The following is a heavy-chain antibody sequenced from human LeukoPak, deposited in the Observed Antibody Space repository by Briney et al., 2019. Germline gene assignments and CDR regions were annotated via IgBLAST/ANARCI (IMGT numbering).Heavy chain of an antibody. CDR2: ISYDGSNK. D-gene: IGHD6-19*01. CDR1: GFTFSSYG. Sequence: PGGSLRLSCAASGFTFSSYGMHWVRQAPGKGLEGVAVISYDGSNKYYADSVKGRFTISRDNSKNTLYLQMNSLRAEDTAVYYCARVGSGWYRSDYWGQGTLVTVSS. CDR3: ARVGSGWYRSDY. J-gene: IGHJ4*02. V-gene: IGHV3-30*03.